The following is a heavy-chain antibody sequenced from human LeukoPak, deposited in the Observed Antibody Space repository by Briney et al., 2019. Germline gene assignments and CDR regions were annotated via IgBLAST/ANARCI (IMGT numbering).Heavy chain of an antibody. CDR1: GGSISSYY. CDR3: ARDPAPAAAATAGWFDP. Sequence: SETLSLTCTVSGGSISSYYWSWIRQPPGKGLERIGYIYYSGSTNYNPSLKSRVTISVDTSKNQFSLKLSSVTAADTAVYYCARDPAPAAAATAGWFDPWGRGTLVTVSS. CDR2: IYYSGST. J-gene: IGHJ5*02. V-gene: IGHV4-59*01. D-gene: IGHD6-13*01.